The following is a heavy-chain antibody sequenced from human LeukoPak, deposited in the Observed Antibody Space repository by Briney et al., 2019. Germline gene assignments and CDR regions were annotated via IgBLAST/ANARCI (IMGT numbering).Heavy chain of an antibody. J-gene: IGHJ4*02. CDR2: TSSSSYT. CDR3: AKDGAADDFWSGYYVDY. CDR1: GFTFSSYA. V-gene: IGHV3-21*05. D-gene: IGHD3-3*01. Sequence: SGGSLRLSCEASGFTFSSYAMAWVRQAPGKGLEWVSYTSSSSYTNYADSVKGRFTISRDNAKNSLYLQMNSLRAEDTAVYYCAKDGAADDFWSGYYVDYWGQGTLVTVSS.